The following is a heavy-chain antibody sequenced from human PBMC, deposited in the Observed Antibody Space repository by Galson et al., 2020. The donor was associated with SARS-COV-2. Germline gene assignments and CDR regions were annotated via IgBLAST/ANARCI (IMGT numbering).Heavy chain of an antibody. CDR2: IWYDGSNK. J-gene: IGHJ3*02. CDR1: GFTFSSYG. D-gene: IGHD2-21*01. Sequence: GESLKISCAASGFTFSSYGMHWVRQAPGKGLEWVAVIWYDGSNKYYADSVKGRFTISRDNSKNTLYLQMNSLRAEDTAVYYCARDLFPSDDAFDSWGQGTMVTVSS. CDR3: ARDLFPSDDAFDS. V-gene: IGHV3-33*01.